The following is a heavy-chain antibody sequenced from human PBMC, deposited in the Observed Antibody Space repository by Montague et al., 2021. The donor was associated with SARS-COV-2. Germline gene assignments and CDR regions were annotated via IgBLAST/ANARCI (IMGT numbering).Heavy chain of an antibody. CDR1: GYSISSSNW. J-gene: IGHJ5*02. CDR2: IYYSGST. CDR3: ARKGWYRSHGTTGNWFDP. Sequence: SETLSLTCAVSGYSISSSNWRGWIRQPPGKGLEWIGYIYYSGSTYYNPSLKSRVTMSVDKSKNQFSLKLSSVTAVDTAVYYCARKGWYRSHGTTGNWFDPWGQGTLVTVSS. V-gene: IGHV4-28*01. D-gene: IGHD1-7*01.